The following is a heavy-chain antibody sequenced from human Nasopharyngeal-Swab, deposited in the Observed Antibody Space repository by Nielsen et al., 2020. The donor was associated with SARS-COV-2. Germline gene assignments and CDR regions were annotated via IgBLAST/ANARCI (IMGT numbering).Heavy chain of an antibody. J-gene: IGHJ3*01. D-gene: IGHD5-18*01. CDR3: ARTGYSFGFDAFDV. Sequence: GESLKISCAASGFTFSSYAMSWVRQAPGKGLEWVSSISSSSTYIYYADSVKGRFTISRDNAKNSLYLQMNSLRAEDTAVYYCARTGYSFGFDAFDVWGQGTMVTVSS. CDR2: ISSSSTYI. CDR1: GFTFSSYA. V-gene: IGHV3-21*01.